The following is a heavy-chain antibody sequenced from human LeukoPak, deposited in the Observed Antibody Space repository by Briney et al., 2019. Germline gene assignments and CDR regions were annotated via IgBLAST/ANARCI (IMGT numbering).Heavy chain of an antibody. CDR3: VRGTGY. V-gene: IGHV3-64D*06. J-gene: IGHJ4*02. CDR1: GFTFSTYV. CDR2: ISSNGDNT. Sequence: GGSLRLSCSVSGFTFSTYVMHWFRQAPGKELEYVSAISSNGDNTYYADSVKGRFTISRDNSKNTLYLQMSSLRADDTAVYYCVRGTGYWGQGTLVTVSS.